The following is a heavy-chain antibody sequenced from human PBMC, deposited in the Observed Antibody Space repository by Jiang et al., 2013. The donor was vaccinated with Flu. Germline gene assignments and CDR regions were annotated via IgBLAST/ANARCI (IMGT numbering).Heavy chain of an antibody. CDR3: AGPLTGAYDALDV. CDR1: GGSIRTYY. CDR2: MHNNGRT. Sequence: LLKPSETLSLTCTVSGGSIRTYYWAWIRQPPGKGLEWIGYMHNNGRTNYNPSLKSRLTMSIETSKNQFSLRLSSVTAADTAVYYCAGPLTGAYDALDVWGQGTMVTVSS. V-gene: IGHV4-59*08. D-gene: IGHD7-27*01. J-gene: IGHJ3*01.